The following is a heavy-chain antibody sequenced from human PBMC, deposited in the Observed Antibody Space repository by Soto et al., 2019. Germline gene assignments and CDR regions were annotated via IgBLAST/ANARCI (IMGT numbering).Heavy chain of an antibody. CDR2: IIPIFGTA. V-gene: IGHV1-69*13. J-gene: IGHJ5*02. CDR1: GGTXTSYA. Sequence: SXKVSFKASGGTXTSYAISLVRQAPGQGLEWIGGIIPIFGTAKYAQKFQGRVTITAEEYTSTAYMELRILRSEDTAVYYCARHPHEHSGYSSSWSPPDWFDPWGQGTLGTVS. D-gene: IGHD6-13*01. CDR3: ARHPHEHSGYSSSWSPPDWFDP.